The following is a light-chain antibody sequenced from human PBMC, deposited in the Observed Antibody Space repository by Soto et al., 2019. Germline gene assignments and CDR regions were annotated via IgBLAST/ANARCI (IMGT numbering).Light chain of an antibody. J-gene: IGLJ1*01. CDR3: SSYTSSSTRV. Sequence: QSALTQPASVSVSPGQSITISCTGTSSDVGGYNYVAWYQQHPGKAPKLMIYDVSNRPSGVPNRFSGSKSGNTASLTISGLQAEDEADYYCSSYTSSSTRVFGTGTKVTVL. V-gene: IGLV2-14*01. CDR2: DVS. CDR1: SSDVGGYNY.